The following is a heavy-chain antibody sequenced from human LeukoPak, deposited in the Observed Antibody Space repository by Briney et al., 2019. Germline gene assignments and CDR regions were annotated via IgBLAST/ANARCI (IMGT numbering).Heavy chain of an antibody. Sequence: GASVKVSCKVSGYTLTELSMHWVRQAPGNGLEWMGGFDPEDGETIYAQKFQGRVTMTEDTSTDTAYMELSSLRSEDTAVYYCATDLRGIAAAAPGSFDYWGQGTLVTVSS. V-gene: IGHV1-24*01. D-gene: IGHD6-13*01. CDR3: ATDLRGIAAAAPGSFDY. J-gene: IGHJ4*02. CDR2: FDPEDGET. CDR1: GYTLTELS.